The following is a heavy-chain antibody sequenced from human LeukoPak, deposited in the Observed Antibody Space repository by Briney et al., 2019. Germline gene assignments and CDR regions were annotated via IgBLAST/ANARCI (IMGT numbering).Heavy chain of an antibody. D-gene: IGHD1-1*01. Sequence: ASVKVSCKASGYTFTTYAMHWVGQATGQRLEGMGWINADNDNTKYSQKFQGRVTITRDTSASTVYMELSSLRSEDTAVYYCARDYGLQRVFDYWGPGTLVTASS. CDR1: GYTFTTYA. J-gene: IGHJ4*02. CDR3: ARDYGLQRVFDY. V-gene: IGHV1-3*01. CDR2: INADNDNT.